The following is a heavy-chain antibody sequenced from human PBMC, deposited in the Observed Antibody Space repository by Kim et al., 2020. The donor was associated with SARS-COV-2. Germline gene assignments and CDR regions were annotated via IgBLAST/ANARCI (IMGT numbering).Heavy chain of an antibody. V-gene: IGHV1-69*13. CDR1: GGTFSSYA. CDR3: ARKIWFGELLPSNYYYGMDV. Sequence: SVKVSCKASGGTFSSYAISWVRQAPGQGLEWMGGIIPIFGTANYAQKFQGRVTITADESTSTAYMELSSLRSEDTAVYYRARKIWFGELLPSNYYYGMDVWGQGTTVTVSS. D-gene: IGHD3-10*01. CDR2: IIPIFGTA. J-gene: IGHJ6*02.